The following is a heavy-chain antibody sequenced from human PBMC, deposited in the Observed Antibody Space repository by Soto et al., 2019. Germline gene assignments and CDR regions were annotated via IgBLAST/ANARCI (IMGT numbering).Heavy chain of an antibody. D-gene: IGHD6-6*01. CDR1: GFTFSSYT. V-gene: IGHV3-23*01. CDR2: ISGSGGST. CDR3: AKDRSSSSSGDFDY. J-gene: IGHJ4*02. Sequence: GGSLRLSCAASGFTFSSYTMSWVRQAPGKGLEWVSAISGSGGSTYYADSVKGRFTISRDNSKNTLYLQMNSLRAEDTAVYYCAKDRSSSSSGDFDYWGQGTLVTVSS.